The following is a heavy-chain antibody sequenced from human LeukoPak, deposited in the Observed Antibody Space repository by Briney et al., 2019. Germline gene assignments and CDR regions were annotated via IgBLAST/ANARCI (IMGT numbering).Heavy chain of an antibody. CDR3: ARDGMVRGGFDY. D-gene: IGHD3-10*01. CDR1: GYSISSGYY. CDR2: IYHSGST. V-gene: IGHV4-38-2*02. J-gene: IGHJ4*02. Sequence: SETLSLTCTVSGYSISSGYYWGWIRQPPGKGLEWIGSIYHSGSTYYNPSLKSRVTISVDTSKNQFSLKLSSVTAADTAVYYCARDGMVRGGFDYWGQGTLVTVSS.